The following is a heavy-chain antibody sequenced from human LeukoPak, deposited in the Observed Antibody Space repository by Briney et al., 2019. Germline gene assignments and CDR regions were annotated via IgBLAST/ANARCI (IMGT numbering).Heavy chain of an antibody. CDR2: ISNTGGST. V-gene: IGHV3-23*01. D-gene: IGHD2-15*01. J-gene: IGHJ1*01. Sequence: GGSLRLSCAASGFTFSSYWMSWVRQAPGKGLEWVSAISNTGGSTYYADSVKGRFTISRDKSKNTLSLQMNSLRAEDTAVYYCAQQVGYCSSGSCYFTYWGQGTLVTVSS. CDR3: AQQVGYCSSGSCYFTY. CDR1: GFTFSSYW.